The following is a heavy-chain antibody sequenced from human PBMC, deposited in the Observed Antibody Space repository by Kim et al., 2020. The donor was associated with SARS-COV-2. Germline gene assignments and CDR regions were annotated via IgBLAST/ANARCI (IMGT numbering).Heavy chain of an antibody. CDR3: AKRMDV. V-gene: IGHV3-23*01. CDR1: GLTYSTNA. Sequence: GGSLRLSCVISGLTYSTNAMTWVRQAPGKGLEWVSVITASGDNTYYTDSVKGRFTISRDNSRNTVYLQMNSLRAEDTAVYDCAKRMDVWGKGTTVIVSS. J-gene: IGHJ6*03. CDR2: ITASGDNT.